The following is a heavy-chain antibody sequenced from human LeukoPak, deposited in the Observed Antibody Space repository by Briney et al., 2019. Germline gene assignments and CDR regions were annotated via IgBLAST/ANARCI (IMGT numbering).Heavy chain of an antibody. Sequence: ASVTVSCKASGYTFTSYYMHWVRQAPGQGLEWMGIINPSGGSTSYAQKFQGRVTMTRDTSTSTVYMELSSLRSEDTAVYYCATAQRGYSYEEYYYYGMDVWGQGTTVTVSS. CDR2: INPSGGST. J-gene: IGHJ6*02. CDR3: ATAQRGYSYEEYYYYGMDV. D-gene: IGHD5-18*01. CDR1: GYTFTSYY. V-gene: IGHV1-46*01.